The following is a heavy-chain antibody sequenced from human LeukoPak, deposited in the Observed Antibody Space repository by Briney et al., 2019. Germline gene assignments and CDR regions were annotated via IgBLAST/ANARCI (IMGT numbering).Heavy chain of an antibody. J-gene: IGHJ5*02. Sequence: GRSLRLSCAASGFTFSSYGMHWVRQAPGKGLEWVAVISYDGSNKYYADSVKGRFTISRDNSKNTLCLQMNSLRAEDTAVYYCAKDILYGRYYYDGSGYNWFDPWGQGTLVTVSS. CDR3: AKDILYGRYYYDGSGYNWFDP. V-gene: IGHV3-30*18. D-gene: IGHD3-22*01. CDR1: GFTFSSYG. CDR2: ISYDGSNK.